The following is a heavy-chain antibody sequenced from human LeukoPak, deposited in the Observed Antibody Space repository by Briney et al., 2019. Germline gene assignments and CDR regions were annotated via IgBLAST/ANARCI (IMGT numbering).Heavy chain of an antibody. J-gene: IGHJ4*02. CDR2: INHSGST. CDR1: GGSFSGYY. V-gene: IGHV4-34*01. CDR3: ARDWVSGDYFDN. Sequence: SETLSLTCAVYGGSFSGYYWSWIRQPPGKGLEWIGEINHSGSTNYNPSLTSRVTMSVDTSKNQFSLKLSSVTAADTAVYYCARDWVSGDYFDNWGQGTLVTVSS. D-gene: IGHD2-15*01.